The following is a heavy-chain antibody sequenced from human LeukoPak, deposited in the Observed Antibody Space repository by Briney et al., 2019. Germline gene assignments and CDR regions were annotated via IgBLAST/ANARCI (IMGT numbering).Heavy chain of an antibody. CDR1: GGSISSYY. Sequence: SETLSLTCAVSGGSISSYYWSWIRQPPGKGLEWIGYIYYSGSTNYNPSLKSRVTISVDTSMAQFSLKLSSVTAADTAVYYCARRLGYYFDYWGQGTLVTVSS. J-gene: IGHJ4*02. V-gene: IGHV4-59*08. CDR3: ARRLGYYFDY. CDR2: IYYSGST. D-gene: IGHD3-10*01.